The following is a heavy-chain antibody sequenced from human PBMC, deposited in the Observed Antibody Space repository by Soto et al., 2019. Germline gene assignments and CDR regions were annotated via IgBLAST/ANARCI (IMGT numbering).Heavy chain of an antibody. V-gene: IGHV4-59*11. Sequence: QVQLQESGPGLVKPSETLSLTCSVSGGSITSHYCSWLRQPPGKGLEWIGYIHHSGSTSYNPSLKIRVAMSVNPSKNLFSLKVSSVHAADTALYYCARQGFGQLHGLVDVWGPGTTVTVSS. CDR2: IHHSGST. CDR3: ARQGFGQLHGLVDV. J-gene: IGHJ6*01. CDR1: GGSITSHY. D-gene: IGHD3-10*01.